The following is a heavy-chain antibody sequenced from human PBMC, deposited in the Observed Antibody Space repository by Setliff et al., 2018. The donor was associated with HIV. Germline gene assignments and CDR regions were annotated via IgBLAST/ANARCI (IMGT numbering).Heavy chain of an antibody. D-gene: IGHD3-10*01. V-gene: IGHV4-4*07. CDR1: GDSIGDYY. CDR3: ARDWVTRSNYYGSGSPWYFDF. J-gene: IGHJ2*01. Sequence: PSETLPLTCTVSGDSIGDYYWNWIRQPAGKGLEWIGRVYASAYSSYNPSLKSRVTMSVDTSQNQFSLKLRSVNAADTAVYYCARDWVTRSNYYGSGSPWYFDFWGRGILVTVSS. CDR2: VYASAYS.